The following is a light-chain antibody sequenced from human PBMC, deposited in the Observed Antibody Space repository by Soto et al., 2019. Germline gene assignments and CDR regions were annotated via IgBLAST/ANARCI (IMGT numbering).Light chain of an antibody. CDR2: EGS. CDR3: CAYAGSKTLV. J-gene: IGLJ2*01. CDR1: SSDVGSYNL. V-gene: IGLV2-23*01. Sequence: QSALTQPASVSGSPGQSITISCTGPSSDVGSYNLVSWYQQHPGKAPKLMLYEGSKRPSGVSNRFSGSKSGNTASLTISGLQAEDEADYYCCAYAGSKTLVFCGGTKVTVL.